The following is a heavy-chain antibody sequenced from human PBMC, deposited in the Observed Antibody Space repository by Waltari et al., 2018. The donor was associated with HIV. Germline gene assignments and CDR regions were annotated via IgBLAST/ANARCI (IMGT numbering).Heavy chain of an antibody. CDR3: ARDQREGGTTKGAFDI. CDR2: IYSGGST. CDR1: GFTVSSNY. Sequence: EVQLVESGGGLVQPGGSLRLSCAASGFTVSSNYMSWVRQAPGKGLEWVSVIYSGGSTYYADSVKGRFTISRDNSKNTLYLQMNSLRAEDTAVYYCARDQREGGTTKGAFDIWGQGSMVTVSS. J-gene: IGHJ3*02. V-gene: IGHV3-66*02. D-gene: IGHD1-7*01.